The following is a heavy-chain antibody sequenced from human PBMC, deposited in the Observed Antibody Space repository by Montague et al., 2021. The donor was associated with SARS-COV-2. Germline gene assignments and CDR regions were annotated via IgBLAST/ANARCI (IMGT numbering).Heavy chain of an antibody. J-gene: IGHJ6*02. V-gene: IGHV4-34*01. Sequence: SETLSLTCTVSGGSFSSDYWSWSCQPPGKGMEWKGEINNSGSTNNNSYLYSRVTISVDTSKNQISLKLSSVAAADTAVDYCAGVDRDWLRIRYYYCGMDVWGQGTPVTVSS. CDR2: INNSGST. D-gene: IGHD5-12*01. CDR1: GGSFSSDY. CDR3: AGVDRDWLRIRYYYCGMDV.